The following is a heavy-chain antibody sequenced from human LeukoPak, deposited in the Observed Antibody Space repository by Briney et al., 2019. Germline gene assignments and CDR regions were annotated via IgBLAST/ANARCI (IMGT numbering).Heavy chain of an antibody. V-gene: IGHV4-59*01. CDR2: IYYSGST. J-gene: IGHJ4*02. CDR3: ARGRGAVAGTFDY. Sequence: SETLSLTCTVSGGSISSYYWSWIRQPPGKGLEWIGYIYYSGSTNYNPSLKNRVTISVDTSKNQFSLKLSSVTAADTAVYYCARGRGAVAGTFDYWGQGTLVTVSS. D-gene: IGHD6-19*01. CDR1: GGSISSYY.